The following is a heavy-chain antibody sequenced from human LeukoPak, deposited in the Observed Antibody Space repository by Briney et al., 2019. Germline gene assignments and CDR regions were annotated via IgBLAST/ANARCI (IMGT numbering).Heavy chain of an antibody. Sequence: GSLRLSCAASGFTLSSYALSWVRQGPGKGLEWGPAISGSGGSTYYADSVKGRFTISRDNSKNTLYLQMNSLRAEDTAVYYCAKREWFGELLPSWGQGTLVTVSS. CDR3: AKREWFGELLPS. J-gene: IGHJ4*02. CDR1: GFTLSSYA. V-gene: IGHV3-23*01. D-gene: IGHD3-10*01. CDR2: ISGSGGST.